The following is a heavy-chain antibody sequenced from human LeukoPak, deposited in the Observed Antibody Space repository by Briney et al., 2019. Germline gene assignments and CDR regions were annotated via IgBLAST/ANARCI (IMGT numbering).Heavy chain of an antibody. D-gene: IGHD5-12*01. Sequence: GGSLRLSCATSGFTFSSLWMTWVRQAPGKGLEWVANINQDGSEKYFVDSVKGRFTISRDNAKNSVFLQMNSLTVEDTAVYYCARDGGVSGYDLLDYWGQGTLVTVSS. CDR1: GFTFSSLW. CDR3: ARDGGVSGYDLLDY. V-gene: IGHV3-7*01. J-gene: IGHJ4*02. CDR2: INQDGSEK.